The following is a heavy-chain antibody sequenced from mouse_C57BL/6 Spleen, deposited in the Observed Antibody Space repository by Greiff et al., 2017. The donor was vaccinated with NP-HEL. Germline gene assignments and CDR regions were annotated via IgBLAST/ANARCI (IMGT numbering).Heavy chain of an antibody. CDR3: ARAYGSSYAMDY. CDR1: GYSITSGYD. V-gene: IGHV3-1*01. CDR2: ISYSGST. Sequence: EVQLVESGPGMVKPSQSLSLTCTVTGYSITSGYDWHWIRHFPGNKLEWMGYISYSGSTNYNPSLKSRISITHDTSKNHFFLKLNSVTTEDTATYYCARAYGSSYAMDYWGQGTSVTVSS. D-gene: IGHD1-1*01. J-gene: IGHJ4*01.